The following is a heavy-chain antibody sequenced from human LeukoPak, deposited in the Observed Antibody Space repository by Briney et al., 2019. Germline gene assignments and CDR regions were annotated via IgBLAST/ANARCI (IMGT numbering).Heavy chain of an antibody. Sequence: SETLSLTCAVYGGSFSGYYWSWIRQPAGKGLEWIGRIYTSGSTNYNPSLKSRVTLSVDTSKNQFSLKLTSVTAADTAIYYCARINSNNYDPWGQGTLVTVSS. J-gene: IGHJ5*02. CDR1: GGSFSGYY. CDR3: ARINSNNYDP. D-gene: IGHD4-4*01. V-gene: IGHV4-59*10. CDR2: IYTSGST.